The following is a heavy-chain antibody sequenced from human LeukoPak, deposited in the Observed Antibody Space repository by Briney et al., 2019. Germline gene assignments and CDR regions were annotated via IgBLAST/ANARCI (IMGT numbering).Heavy chain of an antibody. CDR2: ISYDGSSK. V-gene: IGHV3-30*18. CDR3: AKQAVAVTANYFDY. J-gene: IGHJ4*02. Sequence: PGGSLRLSCAASGSTFSSYGMHWVRQAPGKGLEWVAIISYDGSSKYYADSVKGRFTISRDNSKNTLYLQMNSLRAEDTAIYYCAKQAVAVTANYFDYWGQGTLVTVSS. CDR1: GSTFSSYG. D-gene: IGHD2-21*02.